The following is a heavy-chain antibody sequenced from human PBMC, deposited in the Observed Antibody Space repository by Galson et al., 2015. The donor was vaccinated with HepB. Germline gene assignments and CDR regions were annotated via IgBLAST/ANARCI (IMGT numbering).Heavy chain of an antibody. CDR3: ARDLGDYGDDYYGMDV. J-gene: IGHJ6*02. Sequence: SLRLSCAASGFTLSSYSMNWVRQAPGKGLEWVSYISSRGPIYYADSVKGRSTISRDNAKNSLYLQMNSLRAEDTAVYYCARDLGDYGDDYYGMDVWGQGTTVTVSS. D-gene: IGHD4-17*01. CDR2: ISSRGPI. V-gene: IGHV3-48*04. CDR1: GFTLSSYS.